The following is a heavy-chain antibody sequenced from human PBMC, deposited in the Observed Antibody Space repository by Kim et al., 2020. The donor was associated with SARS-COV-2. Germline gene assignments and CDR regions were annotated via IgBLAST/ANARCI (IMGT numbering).Heavy chain of an antibody. CDR2: SNHSGGT. Sequence: SETLSHTCAVHGGSLSGSYWSWIRQPPGKGLEWIGESNHSGGTNYNPSLKRRVTISVDTSRNQFSVKLSSVTAADTAVYYCARLGGNAQGGYNWFDPGGQGPLVTVSS. CDR3: ARLGGNAQGGYNWFDP. CDR1: GGSLSGSY. V-gene: IGHV4-34*01. J-gene: IGHJ5*02. D-gene: IGHD1-1*01.